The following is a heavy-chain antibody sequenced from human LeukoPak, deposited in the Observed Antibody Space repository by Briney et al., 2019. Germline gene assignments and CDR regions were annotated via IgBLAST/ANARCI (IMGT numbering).Heavy chain of an antibody. CDR3: ARASYPLAPYSSRPPLAY. D-gene: IGHD6-19*01. J-gene: IGHJ4*02. CDR2: ISAYNGNT. CDR1: GGTFSSYA. Sequence: ASVKVSCKASGGTFSSYAISWVRQAPGQGLEWKGWISAYNGNTNYAQKLQGRVTMTTDTSTSTAYMELRSLRSDDTAVYYCARASYPLAPYSSRPPLAYWGQGTLVTVSS. V-gene: IGHV1-18*01.